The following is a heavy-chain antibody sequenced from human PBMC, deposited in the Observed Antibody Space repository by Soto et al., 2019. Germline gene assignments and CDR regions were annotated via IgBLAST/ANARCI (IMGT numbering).Heavy chain of an antibody. D-gene: IGHD3-16*01. CDR1: GGTFSSYT. CDR2: IIPILGIA. CDR3: ARVSVWGYGMDV. V-gene: IGHV1-69*02. Sequence: QVQLVQSGAEVKKPGSSVKVSCKASGGTFSSYTISWVRQAPGQGLEWMGRIIPILGIANYAQKFQGRVTITADKSTSTAYMERSSLRSEDTAVYYCARVSVWGYGMDVWGQGTTVTVSS. J-gene: IGHJ6*02.